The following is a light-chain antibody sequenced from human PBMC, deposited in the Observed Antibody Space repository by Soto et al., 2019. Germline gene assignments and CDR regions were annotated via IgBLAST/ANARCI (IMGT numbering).Light chain of an antibody. V-gene: IGKV3-20*01. Sequence: ESALTQSPVPQSLSPGARATLSCRASHSMGSNVAWYQQIPGQAPRLLIYGASSRATGIPDRFSGSGSGTDFTLTISRLEAEDFAVYYCPQYGSLPLPFGGGAMVDIK. CDR1: HSMGSN. J-gene: IGKJ3*01. CDR3: PQYGSLPLP. CDR2: GAS.